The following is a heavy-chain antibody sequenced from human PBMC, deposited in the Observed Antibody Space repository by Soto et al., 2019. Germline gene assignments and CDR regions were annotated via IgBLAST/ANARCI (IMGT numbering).Heavy chain of an antibody. J-gene: IGHJ4*02. Sequence: SQTLSLTCAISGDSVSSNRAAWNWIRQSPSRGLEWLGRTYYRSKWYNDYAVSVKSRITINPDTSKNQFSLQLNSVTPEDTAVYYCARAWGFSSGWNGSSACWGQGTLVAVSS. CDR3: ARAWGFSSGWNGSSAC. V-gene: IGHV6-1*01. CDR1: GDSVSSNRAA. D-gene: IGHD6-19*01. CDR2: TYYRSKWYN.